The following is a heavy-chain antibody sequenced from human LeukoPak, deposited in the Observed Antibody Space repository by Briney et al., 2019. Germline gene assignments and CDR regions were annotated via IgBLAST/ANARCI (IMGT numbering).Heavy chain of an antibody. Sequence: GGSLRLSCAVSGFAFGSEAMSWVRQSPARGLEWVASISPGGGTTYYADSVRGRFTISRDNSKNTLYLQMNSLRTDDTAVYYCAKDVVVWSGYSGNFDYWGQGTLVTVSS. CDR2: ISPGGGTT. V-gene: IGHV3-23*01. J-gene: IGHJ4*02. D-gene: IGHD3-3*01. CDR1: GFAFGSEA. CDR3: AKDVVVWSGYSGNFDY.